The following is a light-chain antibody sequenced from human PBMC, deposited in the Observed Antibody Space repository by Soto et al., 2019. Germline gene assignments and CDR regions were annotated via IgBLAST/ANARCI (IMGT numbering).Light chain of an antibody. CDR2: DVT. J-gene: IGLJ3*02. Sequence: QSVLTPPRSVSGSPGQSVTISCTGTNSDVGAYNYVSWYQHHPGKAPKLIIYDVTKRPSGVPDRFSGSKSGNTASLTISGLQAEFEADYYCCSYAGSSWVFGGGTQLTVL. CDR3: CSYAGSSWV. V-gene: IGLV2-11*01. CDR1: NSDVGAYNY.